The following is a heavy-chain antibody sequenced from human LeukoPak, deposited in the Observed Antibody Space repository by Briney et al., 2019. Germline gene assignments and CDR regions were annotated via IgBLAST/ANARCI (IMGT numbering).Heavy chain of an antibody. Sequence: SETLSLACTVSGGSISRYYWSWIRQPPGKGLVWIGNIYYSGRTNYNPSLKSRVTISVDTSKNQFSLKLSSVIAADTAVYYCARDSPYCSSTSCYESSYYYYGMDVWGQGTTITVSS. CDR3: ARDSPYCSSTSCYESSYYYYGMDV. D-gene: IGHD2-2*01. J-gene: IGHJ6*02. V-gene: IGHV4-59*01. CDR2: IYYSGRT. CDR1: GGSISRYY.